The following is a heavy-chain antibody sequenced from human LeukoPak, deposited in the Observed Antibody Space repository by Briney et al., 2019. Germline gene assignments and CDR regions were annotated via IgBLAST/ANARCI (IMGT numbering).Heavy chain of an antibody. CDR2: IIPILGIA. V-gene: IGHV1-69*04. D-gene: IGHD2-15*01. CDR3: ARGGRDYYYYGMDV. CDR1: GGTFSSYA. Sequence: SVKVSCKASGGTFSSYAISWVRQAPGQGLEWMGRIIPILGIANYAQKFRGRVTITADKSTSTAYMELSSLRSEDTAVYYCARGGRDYYYYGMDVWGQGTTVTVSS. J-gene: IGHJ6*02.